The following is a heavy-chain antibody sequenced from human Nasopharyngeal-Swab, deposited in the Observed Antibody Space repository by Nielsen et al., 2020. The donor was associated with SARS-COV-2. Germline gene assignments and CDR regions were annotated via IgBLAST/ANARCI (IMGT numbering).Heavy chain of an antibody. V-gene: IGHV4-39*01. CDR2: IYYSGST. J-gene: IGHJ4*02. CDR3: ARHEGHEDYFDY. Sequence: VRQMPGKGLEWIGSIYYSGSTYYNPSLKGRVTISVDTSKNQFSLKLSSVTAADTAVYYCARHEGHEDYFDYWGQGTLVTVSS.